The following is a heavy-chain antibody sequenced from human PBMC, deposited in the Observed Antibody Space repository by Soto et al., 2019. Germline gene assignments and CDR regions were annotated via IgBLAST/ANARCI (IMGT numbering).Heavy chain of an antibody. CDR1: GGSISSSSYY. V-gene: IGHV4-39*01. D-gene: IGHD3-10*01. Sequence: PSETLSLTCTVSGGSISSSSYYWGWIRQPPGKGLEWIGSIYYSGSTYYNPSLKSRVTISVDTSKNQFSLKLSSVTAADTAVYYCASSGSYYPYYFDYWGQGTLVTVSS. CDR3: ASSGSYYPYYFDY. CDR2: IYYSGST. J-gene: IGHJ4*02.